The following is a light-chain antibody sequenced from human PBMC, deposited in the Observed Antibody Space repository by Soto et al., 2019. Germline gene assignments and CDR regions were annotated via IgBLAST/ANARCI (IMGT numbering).Light chain of an antibody. J-gene: IGLJ1*01. V-gene: IGLV2-11*01. CDR2: DVS. CDR1: SSDVGAYKY. CDR3: CSYAGRYTYV. Sequence: QSVLTQPASVSGSPGQSITISCTGTSSDVGAYKYVSWHQQHPGKAPKLMIYDVSDRPSGVPDRFSGSKSGNTASLTISGLQTEDEADYYCCSYAGRYTYVFGTGTRSPS.